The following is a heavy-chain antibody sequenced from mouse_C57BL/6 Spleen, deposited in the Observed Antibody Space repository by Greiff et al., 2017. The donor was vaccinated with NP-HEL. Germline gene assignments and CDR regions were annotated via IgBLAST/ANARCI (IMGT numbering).Heavy chain of an antibody. Sequence: QVQLQQSGAELVKPGASVKLSCKASGYTFTSYWMHWVKQRPGQGLEWIGYINPSSGYTKYNQKFKDKATLTEDKSSSTAYMQLSSLTYEDSAVYYCAREKQSFDYWGQGTTLTVSS. CDR3: AREKQSFDY. CDR2: INPSSGYT. CDR1: GYTFTSYW. V-gene: IGHV1-7*01. J-gene: IGHJ2*01.